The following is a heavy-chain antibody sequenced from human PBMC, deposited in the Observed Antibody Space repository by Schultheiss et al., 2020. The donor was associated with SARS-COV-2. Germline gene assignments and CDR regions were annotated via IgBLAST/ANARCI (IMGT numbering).Heavy chain of an antibody. CDR2: MNPNSGNT. CDR1: RYTFTSYD. Sequence: ASVKVSCQASRYTFTSYDINWVRQATGQGLEWMGWMNPNSGNTGYAQKFQGRVTMTRNTSISTAYMELSSLRSEDTAVYYCARDGGWSSSPRWFDPWGQGTLVTVSS. CDR3: ARDGGWSSSPRWFDP. J-gene: IGHJ5*02. D-gene: IGHD6-13*01. V-gene: IGHV1-8*01.